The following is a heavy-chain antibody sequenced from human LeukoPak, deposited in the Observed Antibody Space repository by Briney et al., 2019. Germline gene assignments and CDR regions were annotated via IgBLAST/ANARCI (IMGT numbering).Heavy chain of an antibody. D-gene: IGHD3-10*01. CDR1: GGSISSYY. CDR2: IYTSGST. CDR3: ARNTPIVRGYYYYYMDV. V-gene: IGHV4-4*07. J-gene: IGHJ6*03. Sequence: KASETLSLTCTVPGGSISSYYWSWIRQPAGKGLEWIGRIYTSGSTNYNPSLKSRVTMSVDKTKNQFSLKLSSVTAADTAVYYCARNTPIVRGYYYYYMDVWGKGTTVTISS.